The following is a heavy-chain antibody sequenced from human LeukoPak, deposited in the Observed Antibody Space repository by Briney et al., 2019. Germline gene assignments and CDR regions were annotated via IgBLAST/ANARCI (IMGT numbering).Heavy chain of an antibody. CDR1: GFTFSSYW. CDR2: INTDGSYT. J-gene: IGHJ4*02. V-gene: IGHV3-74*01. CDR3: ASDYGGNSDY. D-gene: IGHD4-23*01. Sequence: GGSLRLSCAASGFTFSSYWIHWVRQAPGKGLVWVSRINTDGSYTSYADFVKGRLTISRDNAKNTLYLQMNSLRAEDTAVYYCASDYGGNSDYWGQGTLVTVSS.